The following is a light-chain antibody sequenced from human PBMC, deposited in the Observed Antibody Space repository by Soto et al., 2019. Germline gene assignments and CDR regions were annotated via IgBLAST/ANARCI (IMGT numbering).Light chain of an antibody. V-gene: IGKV3-11*01. CDR3: QQRSNWT. J-gene: IGKJ1*01. Sequence: EIVLTQSPATLSLSPGERAPLPCRASQSVSSYLAWYPKKPGQAPRLLIYDASNRATGIPARFSGSGSGTDFTLTISSLEPEYFAVYYCQQRSNWTFGQGTKVDIK. CDR2: DAS. CDR1: QSVSSY.